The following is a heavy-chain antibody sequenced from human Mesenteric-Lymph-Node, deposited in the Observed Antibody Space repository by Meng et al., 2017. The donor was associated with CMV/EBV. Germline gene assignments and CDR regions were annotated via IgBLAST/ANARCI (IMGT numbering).Heavy chain of an antibody. CDR1: GYTFTDYY. CDR2: INPNSGGT. Sequence: ASVKVSCKASGYTFTDYYIHWVRQAPGQGLEWMGRINPNSGGTSYAQKFQGRVTMTRDTSISTAYMELSRLRSDDTAVSYCARDHEGFYSGSPKGWGQGTLVTVSS. V-gene: IGHV1-2*06. CDR3: ARDHEGFYSGSPKG. J-gene: IGHJ4*02. D-gene: IGHD1-26*01.